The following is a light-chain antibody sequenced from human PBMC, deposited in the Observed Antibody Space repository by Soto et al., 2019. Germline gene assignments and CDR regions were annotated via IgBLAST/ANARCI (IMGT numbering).Light chain of an antibody. CDR3: SSYAGSNALV. V-gene: IGLV2-8*01. J-gene: IGLJ2*01. CDR2: EVS. CDR1: SSDIGAYNY. Sequence: QSVLTQPPSASGSPGQSVTISCTGTSSDIGAYNYVSWYQQHPGKAPKLIIFEVSQRPSGVPDRFSGSKSDNTASLTVSGLQDEEEADYCYSSYAGSNALVFGGGTKLTVL.